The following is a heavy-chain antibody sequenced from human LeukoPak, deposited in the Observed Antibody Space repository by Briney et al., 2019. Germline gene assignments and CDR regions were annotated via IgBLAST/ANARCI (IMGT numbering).Heavy chain of an antibody. CDR2: INHSGST. CDR1: GGSFSGYY. CDR3: ASELRFLEWLFDP. D-gene: IGHD3-3*01. Sequence: PSETLSLTCAVYGGSFSGYYWSWIRQPPGKGLEWIGEINHSGSTNYNPSLKSRVTISVDTSKNQFSLKLSSVTAADTAVYYCASELRFLEWLFDPWGQGTLVTVSS. J-gene: IGHJ5*02. V-gene: IGHV4-34*01.